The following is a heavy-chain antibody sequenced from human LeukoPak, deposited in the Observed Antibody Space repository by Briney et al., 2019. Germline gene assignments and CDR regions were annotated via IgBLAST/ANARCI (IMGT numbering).Heavy chain of an antibody. V-gene: IGHV4-38-2*01. CDR1: GYSISSGYY. Sequence: PSETLSLTCAVSGYSISSGYYWGWIRQPPGKGLEWIGSIYHSGSTYYNPSLKSRVTISVDTSKNQFSLKLSSVTAADTAVYYCARQRYCSSTSRYPISFDYWGQGTLVTVSS. J-gene: IGHJ4*02. CDR2: IYHSGST. CDR3: ARQRYCSSTSRYPISFDY. D-gene: IGHD2-2*01.